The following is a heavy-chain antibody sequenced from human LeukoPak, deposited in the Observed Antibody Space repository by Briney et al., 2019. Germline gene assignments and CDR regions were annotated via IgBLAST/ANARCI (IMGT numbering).Heavy chain of an antibody. CDR3: ARDHSSSWYKANWFDP. Sequence: GTSVKVSCKASGGTFSGYGISWVRQAPGQGLEWMGGIIPIFGTPNYAQKLQGRVTITADESTSTAYMERSSLRSEDTAVYYCARDHSSSWYKANWFDPWGQGTLVTVSS. CDR1: GGTFSGYG. V-gene: IGHV1-69*13. D-gene: IGHD6-13*01. CDR2: IIPIFGTP. J-gene: IGHJ5*02.